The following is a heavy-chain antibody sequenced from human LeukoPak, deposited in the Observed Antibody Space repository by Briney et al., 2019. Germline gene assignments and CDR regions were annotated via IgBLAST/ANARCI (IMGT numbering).Heavy chain of an antibody. CDR3: AKHYYYDSSGYYPDAFDI. Sequence: ASVKVSCKASGYSLTAYYMHWVRQSPGQGLEWLGWINPNSGDTNYAQKFKGRVTMTRDTSTNTAYVELSNLRFDDTAVYYCAKHYYYDSSGYYPDAFDIWGQGTMVTVSS. CDR2: INPNSGDT. D-gene: IGHD3-22*01. CDR1: GYSLTAYY. V-gene: IGHV1-2*02. J-gene: IGHJ3*02.